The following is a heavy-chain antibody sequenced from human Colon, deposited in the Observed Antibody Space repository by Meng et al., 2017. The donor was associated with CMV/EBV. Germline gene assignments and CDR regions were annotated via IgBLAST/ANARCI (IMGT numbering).Heavy chain of an antibody. D-gene: IGHD3-10*01. V-gene: IGHV3-23*03. Sequence: GESLKISCAASGFSFSSYAMSWVRQAPGKGLEWVSVIYSGGSTTSYADSVKGRFTISRDNSRNMVYLQMNSLRAEDTAVYYCAHHGGFGELGPVLFEYYYDNMDVWGQGTTVTVSS. J-gene: IGHJ6*02. CDR1: GFSFSSYA. CDR3: AHHGGFGELGPVLFEYYYDNMDV. CDR2: IYSGGSTT.